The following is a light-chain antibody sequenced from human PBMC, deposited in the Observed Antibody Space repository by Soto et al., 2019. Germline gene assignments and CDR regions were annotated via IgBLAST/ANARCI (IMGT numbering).Light chain of an antibody. Sequence: DIVVTQSPATLSASPGERVTLSCRASQFVSSRLAWYQQRPGQVPRLLIYYTSTRSPGISPRFSGSGSGTEFTLTISSLQSEDFAVYYCQEYIQWPPGMFGPGTTVDIK. J-gene: IGKJ1*01. CDR2: YTS. V-gene: IGKV3-15*01. CDR1: QFVSSR. CDR3: QEYIQWPPGM.